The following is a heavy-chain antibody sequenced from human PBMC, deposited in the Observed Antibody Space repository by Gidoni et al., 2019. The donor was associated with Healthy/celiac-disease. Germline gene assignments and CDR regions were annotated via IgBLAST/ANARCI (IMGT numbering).Heavy chain of an antibody. CDR2: IYPGDSDT. V-gene: IGHV5-51*03. CDR1: GYSCTSYW. D-gene: IGHD6-19*01. CDR3: ARRIAVAGRGYYFDY. Sequence: EVQLVQSGAEVKKPGESLKISCKGSGYSCTSYWIGWVRQMPGKGLEWMGIIYPGDSDTRYSPSFQGQVTTSADKSISTAYLQWSSLKASDTAMYYCARRIAVAGRGYYFDYWGQGTLVTVSS. J-gene: IGHJ4*02.